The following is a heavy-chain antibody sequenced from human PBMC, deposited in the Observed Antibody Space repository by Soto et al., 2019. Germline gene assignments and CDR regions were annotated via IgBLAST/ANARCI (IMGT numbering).Heavy chain of an antibody. V-gene: IGHV3-15*07. CDR3: TSYHDFGGGQTPL. Sequence: EVQLVESGGGLVQTGGSLRLSCAASGFSITNTWMHWVRQAPGKGLEWVGRVTSKADGGTADYAAPVKGRFTVSRDDSKNTQYLQMNSLKMEDPAVYYCTSYHDFGGGQTPLWGPGTLVTVSS. CDR1: GFSITNTW. J-gene: IGHJ4*02. CDR2: VTSKADGGTA. D-gene: IGHD3-3*01.